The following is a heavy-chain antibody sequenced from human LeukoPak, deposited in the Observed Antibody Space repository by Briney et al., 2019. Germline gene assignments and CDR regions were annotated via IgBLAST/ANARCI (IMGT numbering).Heavy chain of an antibody. CDR2: IYYSGST. Sequence: SETLSLTCTVSGGSVCSGSYYWSWIRQPPGQGLEWIGYIYYSGSTNHNPSLKSRVTISVDTSKNQFSLKLSSVTAVDTAVYYCATGITVTTGGFDPWGQGTLVTVSS. V-gene: IGHV4-61*01. CDR1: GGSVCSGSYY. CDR3: ATGITVTTGGFDP. D-gene: IGHD4-17*01. J-gene: IGHJ5*02.